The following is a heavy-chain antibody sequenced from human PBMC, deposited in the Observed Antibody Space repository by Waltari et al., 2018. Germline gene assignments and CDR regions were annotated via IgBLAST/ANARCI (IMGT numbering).Heavy chain of an antibody. J-gene: IGHJ4*02. Sequence: QVQLQESNPGLVKPSQNLSITCTVSGGSISSGDYYWIWIRQPPGQDLEWIWYIYYSGSTYYNPSIKSRVTISVDTSKNQFSLKLSSVTAADTAVYYCAREAMVQGVIQGHFDYWGQGTLVTVSS. V-gene: IGHV4-30-4*08. D-gene: IGHD3-10*01. CDR3: AREAMVQGVIQGHFDY. CDR2: IYYSGST. CDR1: GGSISSGDYY.